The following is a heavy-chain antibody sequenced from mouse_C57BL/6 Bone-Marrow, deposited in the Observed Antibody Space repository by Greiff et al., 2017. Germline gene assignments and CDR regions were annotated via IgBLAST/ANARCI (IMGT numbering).Heavy chain of an antibody. Sequence: VQLKQSGPELVKPGASVKMSCKASGYTFTDYNMHWVKQSHGKSLEWIGYINPNNGGTSYNQKFKGKATLTVNKSSSTAYMELRSLTSEDSAVYYCARPNYYGSSFHFDYWGQGTTLTVSS. D-gene: IGHD1-1*01. CDR2: INPNNGGT. CDR3: ARPNYYGSSFHFDY. J-gene: IGHJ2*01. CDR1: GYTFTDYN. V-gene: IGHV1-22*01.